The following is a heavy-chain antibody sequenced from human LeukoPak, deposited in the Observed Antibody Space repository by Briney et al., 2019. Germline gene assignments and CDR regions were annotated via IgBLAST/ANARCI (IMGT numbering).Heavy chain of an antibody. Sequence: SETLSLTCTVSGGSISSSSYYWGWIRQPPGKGLEWIGSIYYSGSTYYNPSLKSRVTISVDTPKNQFSLKLSSVTAADTAVYYCARYSGSYSDYFDYWGQGTLVTVSS. V-gene: IGHV4-39*01. CDR2: IYYSGST. CDR3: ARYSGSYSDYFDY. J-gene: IGHJ4*02. CDR1: GGSISSSSYY. D-gene: IGHD1-26*01.